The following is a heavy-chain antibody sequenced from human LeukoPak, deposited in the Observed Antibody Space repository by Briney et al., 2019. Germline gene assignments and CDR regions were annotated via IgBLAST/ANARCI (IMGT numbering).Heavy chain of an antibody. Sequence: SETLSLTCAVYGGSFSGYYWSWIRQPPRKGLEWIGEINYSGNTNYNPSLKSRVTISLDTSKNQFSLKLSSVTAADTAVYYCARETRDYYVSGNYYFDYWGQGTLVTVSS. CDR3: ARETRDYYVSGNYYFDY. CDR2: INYSGNT. D-gene: IGHD3-10*01. V-gene: IGHV4-34*01. CDR1: GGSFSGYY. J-gene: IGHJ4*02.